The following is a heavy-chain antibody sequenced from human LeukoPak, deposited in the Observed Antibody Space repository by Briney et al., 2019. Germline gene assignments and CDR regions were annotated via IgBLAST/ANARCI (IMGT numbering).Heavy chain of an antibody. CDR2: ISGASDYR. CDR1: GFIFSDYY. CDR3: TSWGDTTAEYFQR. Sequence: GGSLRLSCAASGFIFSDYYMSWIRQAPGKGLEWVSYISGASDYRKYADSVKGRFTISRDNAKKSLYLQMNSLRVEDTAVYYCTSWGDTTAEYFQRWGQGTLVTVSS. J-gene: IGHJ1*01. D-gene: IGHD2-21*02. V-gene: IGHV3-11*06.